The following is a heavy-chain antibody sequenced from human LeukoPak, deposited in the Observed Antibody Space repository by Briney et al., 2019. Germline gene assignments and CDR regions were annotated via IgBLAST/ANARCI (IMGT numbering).Heavy chain of an antibody. CDR3: ARDRDYGGKVYAFDI. Sequence: ASVKVSCKASGGTFSSYTISWVRQAPGQGLEWMGRIIPILGIANYAQKFQGRVTITADKSTSTAYMGLSSLRSEDTAVYYCARDRDYGGKVYAFDIWGQGRMVTVSS. CDR2: IIPILGIA. J-gene: IGHJ3*02. D-gene: IGHD4-23*01. CDR1: GGTFSSYT. V-gene: IGHV1-69*04.